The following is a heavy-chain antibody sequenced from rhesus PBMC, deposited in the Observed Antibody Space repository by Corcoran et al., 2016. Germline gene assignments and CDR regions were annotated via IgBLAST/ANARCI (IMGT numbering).Heavy chain of an antibody. Sequence: QVQLQESGPGLVKPSETLSLTCAVSGGSISSNYWSWIRQPPGKGLEWIGYIYGRSGSTYYNPALNSRVTISTDPSKNQFSLKLSSVTAADTAVYYCARDGYSGSYFDYWGQGVLVTVSS. CDR1: GGSISSNY. J-gene: IGHJ4*01. CDR3: ARDGYSGSYFDY. D-gene: IGHD3-16*01. CDR2: IYGRSGST. V-gene: IGHV4-160*01.